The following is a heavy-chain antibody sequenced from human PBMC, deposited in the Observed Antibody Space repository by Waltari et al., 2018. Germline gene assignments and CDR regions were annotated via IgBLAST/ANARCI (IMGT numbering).Heavy chain of an antibody. Sequence: QVQLQESGPGLVKPSQTLSLTCSVSGGSINSGTRYYWNWIRQPAGKGLEWIGRIYPRGSTKYNPSLESRVTMSIDTAKNQFSLKLSSVTAADTAVYYCAREGREVASLWGQGTLVTVSS. D-gene: IGHD2-15*01. CDR3: AREGREVASL. CDR1: GGSINSGTRYY. V-gene: IGHV4-61*02. CDR2: IYPRGST. J-gene: IGHJ4*02.